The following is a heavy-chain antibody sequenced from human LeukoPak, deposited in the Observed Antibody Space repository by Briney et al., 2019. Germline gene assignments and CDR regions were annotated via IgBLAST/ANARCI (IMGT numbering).Heavy chain of an antibody. D-gene: IGHD3-9*01. J-gene: IGHJ6*02. CDR1: GFTFGDYA. CDR3: TRDGLFSYDILTGYQNRYGMDV. V-gene: IGHV3-49*04. Sequence: GGSLRLSCTASGFTFGDYAMSWVRQAPGKGLEWVGFIRSKAYGGTTEYAASVKGRFTISRDDSKSIAYLQMNSLKTEDTAVYYCTRDGLFSYDILTGYQNRYGMDVWGQGTTVTVSS. CDR2: IRSKAYGGTT.